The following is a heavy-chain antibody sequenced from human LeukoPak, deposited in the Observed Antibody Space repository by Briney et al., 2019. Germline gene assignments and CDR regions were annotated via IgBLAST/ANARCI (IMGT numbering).Heavy chain of an antibody. J-gene: IGHJ3*02. CDR1: GGSISSSSYY. CDR2: IYYSGST. Sequence: SPSETLSLTCTVSGGSISSSSYYWGWIRQPPGKGLEWIGSIYYSGSTYYNPSLKSRVTISVDTSKNQFSLKLSSVTAADTAVYYCARFRYYDSSGDPGAFDIWGQGTMVTVSS. V-gene: IGHV4-39*07. D-gene: IGHD3-22*01. CDR3: ARFRYYDSSGDPGAFDI.